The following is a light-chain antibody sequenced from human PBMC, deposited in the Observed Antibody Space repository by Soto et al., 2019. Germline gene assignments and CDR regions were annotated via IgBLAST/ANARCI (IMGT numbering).Light chain of an antibody. V-gene: IGKV1-39*01. CDR2: AAS. Sequence: DIQMTQSPYSLSASVGDRVTINCRASQGISTYLNWYHQKPGKAPKLLIYAASSLQSGVPSRFSGSGSETDFTLTISSLQPEDFATYSCQQSYSTPFTFGQGTRLEIK. J-gene: IGKJ5*01. CDR3: QQSYSTPFT. CDR1: QGISTY.